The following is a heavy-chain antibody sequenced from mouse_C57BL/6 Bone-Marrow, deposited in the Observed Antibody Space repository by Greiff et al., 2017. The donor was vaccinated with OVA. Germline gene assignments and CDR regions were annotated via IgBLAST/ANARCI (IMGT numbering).Heavy chain of an antibody. V-gene: IGHV5-16*01. D-gene: IGHD1-1*01. Sequence: EVQLVESEGGLVQPGSSMKLSCTASGFTFSDYYMAWVRQVPEKGLEWVANINYDGSSTYYLDSLKSRFIISRDNAKNRLYLQMSSLKSKDTATYYCARKGYYGSSYPSYWYFDVWGTGTTVTVSS. CDR2: INYDGSST. CDR1: GFTFSDYY. CDR3: ARKGYYGSSYPSYWYFDV. J-gene: IGHJ1*03.